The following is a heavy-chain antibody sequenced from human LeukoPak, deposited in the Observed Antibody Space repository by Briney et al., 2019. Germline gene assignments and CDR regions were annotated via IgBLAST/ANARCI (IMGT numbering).Heavy chain of an antibody. J-gene: IGHJ3*01. V-gene: IGHV3-30*03. CDR2: ISYDGSNK. D-gene: IGHD3-22*01. Sequence: PGRSLRLSCAASGFTFSSYGMHWVRQAPGKGLEWVAVISYDGSNKYYAGSVKGRFTISRDNSKNTLYLQMNSLRAEDTAVYYXXXDKVGYYDSSLPSFWGQGTMVTVSS. CDR3: XXDKVGYYDSSLPSF. CDR1: GFTFSSYG.